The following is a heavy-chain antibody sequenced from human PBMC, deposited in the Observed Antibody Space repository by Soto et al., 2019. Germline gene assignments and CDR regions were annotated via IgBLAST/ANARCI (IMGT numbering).Heavy chain of an antibody. CDR1: GFIISAYT. CDR2: LFSGGVST. D-gene: IGHD1-1*01. CDR3: ARVRQPHAIWTFDY. Sequence: GGSLRLSCSASGFIISAYTMGWVRLAPGKGLEWVASLFSGGVSTRYADSVTGRFTISRDNSKNMLYLQMNSLGVDDTAVYYCARVRQPHAIWTFDYWGRRILVTVSS. J-gene: IGHJ4*02. V-gene: IGHV3-23*03.